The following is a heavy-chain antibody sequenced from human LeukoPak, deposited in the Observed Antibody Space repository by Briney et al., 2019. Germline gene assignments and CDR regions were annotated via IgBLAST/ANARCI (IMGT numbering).Heavy chain of an antibody. V-gene: IGHV1-18*01. D-gene: IGHD6-13*01. CDR2: ISAYNGNT. CDR3: ARVPSKDSSSWYSLRYYYYYYMDV. Sequence: GASVKVSCKASGYTFTSYGISWVRQAPGQGLEWMGWISAYNGNTNYAQKLQGRVTMTTDTSTSTAYMELRSLRSDDTAVYYCARVPSKDSSSWYSLRYYYYYYMDVWGKGPTVTISS. J-gene: IGHJ6*03. CDR1: GYTFTSYG.